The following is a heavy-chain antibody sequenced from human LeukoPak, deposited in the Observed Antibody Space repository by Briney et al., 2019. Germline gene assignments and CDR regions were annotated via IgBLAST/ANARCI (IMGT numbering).Heavy chain of an antibody. J-gene: IGHJ6*02. V-gene: IGHV1-18*01. CDR1: SYTFTSYG. CDR2: ISAYNGNT. Sequence: GASVKVSCKASSYTFTSYGISWVRQAPGQGLEWMGWISAYNGNTNYAEKLQGRVTMSTDTSTSTAYMELRSLRSDDTAVYYCARDIYSSGWQQNYHYYYGMDVWGQGTTVTVSS. D-gene: IGHD6-19*01. CDR3: ARDIYSSGWQQNYHYYYGMDV.